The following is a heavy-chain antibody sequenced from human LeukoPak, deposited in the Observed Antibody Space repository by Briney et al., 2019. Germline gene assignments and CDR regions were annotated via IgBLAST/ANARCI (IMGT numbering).Heavy chain of an antibody. Sequence: GGSLRLSCAASGFTVSSNYMSWVRQAPGKGLEWVPVIYSGGSTYYADSVKGRFTISRHNSKNTLYLQMNSLRAEDTAVYYCARFMTGTTGAFDIWGQGTMVTVSS. D-gene: IGHD1-20*01. V-gene: IGHV3-53*04. CDR2: IYSGGST. CDR1: GFTVSSNY. J-gene: IGHJ3*02. CDR3: ARFMTGTTGAFDI.